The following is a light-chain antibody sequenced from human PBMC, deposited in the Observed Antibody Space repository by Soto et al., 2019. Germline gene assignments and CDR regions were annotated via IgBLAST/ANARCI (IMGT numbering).Light chain of an antibody. CDR3: SSYKGSSTVV. CDR1: SSDVGGYNY. Sequence: QSALTQPASVSGSPGQSITISCTGTSSDVGGYNYVSWYQQHPGNAPKLMIYDVINRPSGVSNRFSGSKSGNTASLTISGLQAEDEADYYCSSYKGSSTVVFGGGTQLTVL. J-gene: IGLJ3*02. V-gene: IGLV2-14*01. CDR2: DVI.